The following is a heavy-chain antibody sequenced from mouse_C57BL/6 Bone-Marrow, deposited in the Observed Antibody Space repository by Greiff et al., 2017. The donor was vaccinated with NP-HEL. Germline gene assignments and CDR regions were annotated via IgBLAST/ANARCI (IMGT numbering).Heavy chain of an antibody. V-gene: IGHV3-8*01. CDR1: GYSITSDY. J-gene: IGHJ2*01. D-gene: IGHD2-3*01. CDR2: ISYSGST. Sequence: EVQVVESGPGLAKPSQTLSLTCSVTGYSITSDYWHWIRKFPGNNLEYIGYISYSGSTYYNPSLNSRISITRDTSKNQYYLQLKSVTTEETATYYCERYRDGYSCDHWGQGTTLTVSS. CDR3: ERYRDGYSCDH.